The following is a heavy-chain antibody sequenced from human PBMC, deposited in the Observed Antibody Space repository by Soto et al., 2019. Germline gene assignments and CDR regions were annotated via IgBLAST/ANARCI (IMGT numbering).Heavy chain of an antibody. J-gene: IGHJ6*03. CDR3: ARGPGSWYYYYMDV. V-gene: IGHV1-8*01. Sequence: QVQLVQSGAEVKKPGASVKVSCKASGYTFTSYDINWVRQATGQGLEWMGWMNPNSGNTGYAQKFQGRITMNRNTPIRTAYMELSSLRSEDTAVYYCARGPGSWYYYYMDVWGKGTTVTVSS. CDR1: GYTFTSYD. CDR2: MNPNSGNT. D-gene: IGHD6-13*01.